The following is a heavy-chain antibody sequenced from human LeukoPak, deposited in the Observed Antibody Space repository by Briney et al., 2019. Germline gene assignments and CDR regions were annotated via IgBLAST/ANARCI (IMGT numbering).Heavy chain of an antibody. Sequence: PGRSLRLSCAASGFTFSSYGMHWVRQAPGKGLEWVAVISYDGSNKYYADSVKGRFTISRDNSKNTLYLQMNSLRAEDTAVYYCAKDGGSLMDYWGQGALVTVSS. J-gene: IGHJ4*02. V-gene: IGHV3-30*18. D-gene: IGHD1-26*01. CDR2: ISYDGSNK. CDR1: GFTFSSYG. CDR3: AKDGGSLMDY.